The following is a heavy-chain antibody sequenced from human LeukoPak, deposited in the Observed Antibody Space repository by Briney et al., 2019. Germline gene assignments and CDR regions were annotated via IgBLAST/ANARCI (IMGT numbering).Heavy chain of an antibody. J-gene: IGHJ4*02. CDR3: ARFPSGRGNIWVYFDY. Sequence: SETLSLTCTVSGGSVSSSSSYWGWLRQPPGKGLAWTGRIYSSGSTYSNPSLKRRDTISVDTSKHQLSLKLSSVTTSDTAVYYCARFPSGRGNIWVYFDYWGQGTLVTVSS. V-gene: IGHV4-39*01. CDR2: IYSSGST. CDR1: GGSVSSSSSY. D-gene: IGHD3-10*01.